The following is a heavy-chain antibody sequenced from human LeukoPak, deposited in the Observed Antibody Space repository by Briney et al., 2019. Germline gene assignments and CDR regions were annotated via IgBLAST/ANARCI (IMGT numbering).Heavy chain of an antibody. V-gene: IGHV4-59*01. Sequence: SETLSLTCTVSGDSISSYYWSWIRQPPGKGLEWIGYIYYSGSTNYNPSLKSRVTISVDTSKNQFSLKLSSVTAADTAVYYCARWNRMIDYWGQGTLVTVSS. CDR2: IYYSGST. J-gene: IGHJ4*02. CDR3: ARWNRMIDY. D-gene: IGHD1-1*01. CDR1: GDSISSYY.